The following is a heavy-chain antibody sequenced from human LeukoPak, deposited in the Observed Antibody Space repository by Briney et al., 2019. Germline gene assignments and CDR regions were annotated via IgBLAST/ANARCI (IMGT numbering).Heavy chain of an antibody. D-gene: IGHD4-11*01. V-gene: IGHV4-4*02. CDR2: IYHSGST. CDR3: ARDMHDYMLFNYYGMDV. CDR1: GGSISSSNW. J-gene: IGHJ6*02. Sequence: PSGTLSLTCAVSGGSISSSNWWSWVRQPPGKGLEWIGEIYHSGSTNYNPSLKSRVTISVDKSKNQFSLKLSSVTAADTAVYYCARDMHDYMLFNYYGMDVWGQGTTVTVSS.